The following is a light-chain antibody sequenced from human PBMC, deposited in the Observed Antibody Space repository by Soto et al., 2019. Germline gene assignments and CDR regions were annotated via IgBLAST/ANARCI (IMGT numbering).Light chain of an antibody. CDR2: DAY. CDR1: QAINNW. CDR3: QQYSAYPFT. V-gene: IGKV1-5*01. Sequence: IQMTQSPSPLYASVGDRVNITCRARQAINNWLAWYQQKPGKAPNLLIYDAYKLQSGVPSRFSGSESGTEFALTVSSLHRDDFASYYCQQYSAYPFTFGGGTKVAIK. J-gene: IGKJ4*01.